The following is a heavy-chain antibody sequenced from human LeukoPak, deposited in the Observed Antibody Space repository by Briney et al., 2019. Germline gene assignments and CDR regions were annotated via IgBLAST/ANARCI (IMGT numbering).Heavy chain of an antibody. CDR3: ARDPDENGLGYFDY. Sequence: PGGSLRLSCAASGFTFSSYAMHWVRQASGKGLEWVAVISYDGSNKYYADSVKGRFTISRDNSKNTLYLQMNSLRAEDTAVYYCARDPDENGLGYFDYWGQGTLVTVSS. CDR1: GFTFSSYA. CDR2: ISYDGSNK. D-gene: IGHD5-24*01. J-gene: IGHJ4*02. V-gene: IGHV3-30*04.